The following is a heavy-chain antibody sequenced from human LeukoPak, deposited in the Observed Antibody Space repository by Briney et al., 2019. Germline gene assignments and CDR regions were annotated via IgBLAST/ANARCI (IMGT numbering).Heavy chain of an antibody. D-gene: IGHD3-3*01. J-gene: IGHJ3*02. CDR3: ARGASGYDFWSGYWGAFDI. CDR2: IYYSGST. CDR1: GGSISSYY. V-gene: IGHV4-59*01. Sequence: PSGTLSLTCTVSGGSISSYYWSWIRQPPGKGLEWIGYIYYSGSTNYNPSLKSRVTISVDTSKNQFSLKLSSVTAADTAVYYCARGASGYDFWSGYWGAFDIWGQGTMVTVSS.